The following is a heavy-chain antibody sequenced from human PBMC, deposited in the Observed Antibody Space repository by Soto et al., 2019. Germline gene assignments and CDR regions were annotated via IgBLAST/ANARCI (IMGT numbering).Heavy chain of an antibody. V-gene: IGHV3-23*01. CDR2: ISRTGDSA. D-gene: IGHD3-22*01. J-gene: IGHJ5*01. CDR1: GFSFSDYA. Sequence: EVHLLESGGALVQPGGSLTLSCAASGFSFSDYAMSWVRQAPGKGLEWVSSISRTGDSAYYADSVKGRFAISRDRSKNRLSLQMNGLRVEDTAVYYCAKGPDGSGYYHKWFDSWGQETLITDSS. CDR3: AKGPDGSGYYHKWFDS.